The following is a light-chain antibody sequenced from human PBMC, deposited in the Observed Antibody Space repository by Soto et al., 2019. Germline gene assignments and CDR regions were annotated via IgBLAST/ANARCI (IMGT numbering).Light chain of an antibody. CDR3: GSWDSSLSAYV. V-gene: IGLV1-51*01. CDR2: DDN. Sequence: QSVMTQPPSVSAAPGQTVTISCSGSSYNIGGNSVSWYQQLPGTAPKILIYDDNKRPSGIPDRFSGSKSGTSATLGITGFQTGDEADYYCGSWDSSLSAYVFGTGTKLTVL. J-gene: IGLJ1*01. CDR1: SYNIGGNS.